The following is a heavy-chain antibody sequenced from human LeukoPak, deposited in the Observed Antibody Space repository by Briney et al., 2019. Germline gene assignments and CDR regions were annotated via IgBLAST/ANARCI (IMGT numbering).Heavy chain of an antibody. CDR2: MSYSGST. V-gene: IGHV4-39*01. J-gene: IGHJ5*02. Sequence: SEPLSLICTVSGGSISSSTYCWGWIRQPPGKGLEWIGSMSYSGSTYYNPSLSLKRRVTISLDTSKNQFSLKLSSVTAADTAVYYCARVDQWLAQTFDPWGQGTLVTVSS. D-gene: IGHD6-19*01. CDR3: ARVDQWLAQTFDP. CDR1: GGSISSSTYC.